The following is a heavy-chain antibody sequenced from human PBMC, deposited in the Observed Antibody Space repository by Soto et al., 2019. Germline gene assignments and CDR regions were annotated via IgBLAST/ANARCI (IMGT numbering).Heavy chain of an antibody. D-gene: IGHD5-18*01. CDR2: ISGSGGST. J-gene: IGHJ4*02. CDR1: GFTFSSYA. Sequence: PGGSLRLSCAASGFTFSSYAMSWVRQAPGKGLEWVSAISGSGGSTYYADSVKGRFTISRDNSKNTLYLQMSSLRAEDTAVYYCARDFYGGYTYGPGDYWGQGALVTISS. CDR3: ARDFYGGYTYGPGDY. V-gene: IGHV3-23*01.